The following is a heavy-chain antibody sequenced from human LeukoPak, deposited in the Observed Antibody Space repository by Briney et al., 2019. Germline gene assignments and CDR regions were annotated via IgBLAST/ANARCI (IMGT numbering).Heavy chain of an antibody. J-gene: IGHJ4*02. D-gene: IGHD3-10*01. CDR3: AIWGSSRWFGDLFY. Sequence: SETLSLTCTVSGGSISSYYWSWIRQPPGKGLEWIGYIYYSGSTNYNPSLKSRVTISVDTSKNQFSLKLSSVTAADTAVYYCAIWGSSRWFGDLFYWGQGILVTVSS. CDR1: GGSISSYY. CDR2: IYYSGST. V-gene: IGHV4-59*01.